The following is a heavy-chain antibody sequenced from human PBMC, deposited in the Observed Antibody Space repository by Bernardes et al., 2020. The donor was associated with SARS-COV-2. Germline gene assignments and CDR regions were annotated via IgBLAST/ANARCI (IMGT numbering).Heavy chain of an antibody. CDR2: ISSNSSRTT. CDR3: AREVAY. J-gene: IGHJ4*02. CDR1: GFTFSNYN. V-gene: IGHV3-48*01. Sequence: SLRLSCAASGFTFSNYNMNWVRQAPGKGLEWVGMISSNSSRTTWYADSVKGRFTISRDDAKKSLYLQMNSLRPEDTAVYYCAREVAYWGQGTLVTVSS.